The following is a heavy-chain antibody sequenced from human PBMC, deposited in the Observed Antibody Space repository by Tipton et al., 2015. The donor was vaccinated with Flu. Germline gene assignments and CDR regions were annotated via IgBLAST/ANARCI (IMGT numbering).Heavy chain of an antibody. Sequence: SLRLSCATSGFAFSSYGLHWVRQGPGKGLEWVAAISHDGDNKYYAGSVRGRFSISRDQSKNTVYLQMNSLRTDDTAVYYCAKGVAGMFHFYGMDVWGQGTTVTVSS. CDR3: AKGVAGMFHFYGMDV. CDR2: ISHDGDNK. J-gene: IGHJ6*02. D-gene: IGHD6-19*01. V-gene: IGHV3-30*18. CDR1: GFAFSSYG.